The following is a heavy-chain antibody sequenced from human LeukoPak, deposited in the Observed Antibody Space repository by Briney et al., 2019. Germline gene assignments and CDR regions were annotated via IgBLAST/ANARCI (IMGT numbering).Heavy chain of an antibody. Sequence: PSQTLSLTCTVSGGSISSGSYYWSWIRQPAGKGLEWTGRIYTSGSTNYNPSLKSRVTISVDTSKNQFSLKLSSVTAADTAVYYCARDYSQYYYYYYMDVWGKGTTVTVSS. J-gene: IGHJ6*03. CDR3: ARDYSQYYYYYYMDV. V-gene: IGHV4-61*02. CDR2: IYTSGST. CDR1: GGSISSGSYY. D-gene: IGHD2-15*01.